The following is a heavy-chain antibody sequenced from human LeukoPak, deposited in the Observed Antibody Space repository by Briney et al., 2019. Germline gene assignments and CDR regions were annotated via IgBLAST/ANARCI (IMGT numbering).Heavy chain of an antibody. CDR1: GFTFSSYG. CDR2: ISYDGSNK. Sequence: GGSLRLSCAASGFTFSSYGMHWVRQAPGKGLEWVAVISYDGSNKYYADSVKGRFTISRDNSKNTLYLQMNSLRAEDTAVYYCAKEGMRGNVWGSYGHHAFDIWGQGTMVTVSS. CDR3: AKEGMRGNVWGSYGHHAFDI. D-gene: IGHD3-16*01. V-gene: IGHV3-30*18. J-gene: IGHJ3*02.